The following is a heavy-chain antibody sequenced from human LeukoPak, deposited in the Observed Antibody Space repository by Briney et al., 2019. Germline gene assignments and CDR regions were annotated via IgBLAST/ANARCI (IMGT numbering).Heavy chain of an antibody. CDR2: ISSSGSTK. CDR3: AKQGSYATYNWFDP. J-gene: IGHJ5*02. CDR1: GFTFSSYE. V-gene: IGHV3-48*03. D-gene: IGHD3-16*01. Sequence: GGSLRLSCAASGFTFSSYEMNWVRQAPGKGLEWVSYISSSGSTKYYADSVKGRFTISRDNSKNTLYLQMNSLRAEDMAVYYCAKQGSYATYNWFDPWGQGTLVTVSS.